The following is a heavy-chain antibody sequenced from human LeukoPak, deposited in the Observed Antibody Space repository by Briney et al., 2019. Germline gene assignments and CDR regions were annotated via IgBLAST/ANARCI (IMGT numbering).Heavy chain of an antibody. CDR1: VFLLNIYA. D-gene: IGHD6-19*01. Sequence: GGSLRLSCAASVFLLNIYAKRGPRQAPGKGLEWVSSISSSGSSTYYADSVKGRFTISRDNSKNTLFLQMNSLRAAETAVYYCATQRSGWHCFVYWGQGALVTVSS. CDR2: ISSSGSST. J-gene: IGHJ4*02. CDR3: ATQRSGWHCFVY. V-gene: IGHV3-23*01.